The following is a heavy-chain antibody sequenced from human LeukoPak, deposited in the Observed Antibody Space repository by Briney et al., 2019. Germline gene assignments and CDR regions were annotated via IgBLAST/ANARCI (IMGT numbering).Heavy chain of an antibody. CDR3: ARGIAAAGTLGWFDP. D-gene: IGHD6-13*01. J-gene: IGHJ5*02. V-gene: IGHV3-7*01. CDR1: GFTLSDYA. CDR2: IKQDGSEK. Sequence: GGSLRLSCAASGFTLSDYAMSWVRQAPGKGLEWVANIKQDGSEKYYVDSVKGRFTISRDNAKNSLYLQMNSLRAEDTAVYYCARGIAAAGTLGWFDPWGQGTLVTVSS.